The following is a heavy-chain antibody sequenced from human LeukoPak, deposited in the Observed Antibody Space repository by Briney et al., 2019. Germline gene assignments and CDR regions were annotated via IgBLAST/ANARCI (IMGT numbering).Heavy chain of an antibody. CDR1: GASISSGDYY. V-gene: IGHV4-30-4*08. J-gene: IGHJ4*02. CDR2: VYYSGST. Sequence: SETLSLTCTVSGASISSGDYYWSWIRQPPGKGLEWIGDVYYSGSTCYNTSLKSRLTISVDTSKNQFSLKLSSVTAADTAVYYCARVADTAMNYFDYWGQGTLVTVSS. CDR3: ARVADTAMNYFDY. D-gene: IGHD5-18*01.